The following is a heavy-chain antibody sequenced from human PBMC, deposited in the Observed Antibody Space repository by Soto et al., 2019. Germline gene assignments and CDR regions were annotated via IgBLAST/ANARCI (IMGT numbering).Heavy chain of an antibody. CDR2: ISGSGGST. Sequence: EVQLLESGGGLVQPGGSLRLSCAASGFTFSSYAMSWVRQAPGKGLERYSAISGSGGSTYYADSVKGRFTISTDNSKNRVYLQMNSLRAEDTAVYYCAKATAYSYALVRFGFGYWGQRALVAVSS. V-gene: IGHV3-23*01. J-gene: IGHJ4*02. CDR1: GFTFSSYA. D-gene: IGHD5-18*01. CDR3: AKATAYSYALVRFGFGY.